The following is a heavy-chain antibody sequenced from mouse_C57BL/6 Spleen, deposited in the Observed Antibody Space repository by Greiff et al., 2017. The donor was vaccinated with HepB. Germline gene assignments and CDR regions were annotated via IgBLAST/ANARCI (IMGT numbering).Heavy chain of an antibody. D-gene: IGHD2-1*01. J-gene: IGHJ4*01. V-gene: IGHV3-6*01. Sequence: DVQLQESGPGLVKPSQSLSLTCSVTGYSITSGYYWNWIRQFPGNKLEWMGYISYDGSNNYNPSLKNRISITRDTSKNQFFLKLNSVTTEDTATYYCAREGDGNYGMDYWGQGTSVTVSS. CDR1: GYSITSGYY. CDR2: ISYDGSN. CDR3: AREGDGNYGMDY.